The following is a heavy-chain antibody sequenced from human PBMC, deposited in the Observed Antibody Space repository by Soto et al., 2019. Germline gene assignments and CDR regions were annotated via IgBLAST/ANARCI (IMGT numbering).Heavy chain of an antibody. CDR1: GFTFSNAW. J-gene: IGHJ4*02. CDR3: TTDSGVHYYGSSGYYLSDFDY. D-gene: IGHD3-22*01. Sequence: PGGSLRLSCAASGFTFSNAWMNWVRQAPGKGLEWVGRIKSKTDGGTTDYAAPVKGRFTISRDDSKNTLYLQMNSLKTEDTAVYYCTTDSGVHYYGSSGYYLSDFDYWGQGTLVTVSS. CDR2: IKSKTDGGTT. V-gene: IGHV3-15*07.